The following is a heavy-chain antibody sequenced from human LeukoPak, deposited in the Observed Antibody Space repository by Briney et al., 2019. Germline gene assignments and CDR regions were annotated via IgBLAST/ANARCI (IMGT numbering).Heavy chain of an antibody. CDR2: INPSGGST. CDR3: ARAPQLLWFGELSPYFDY. CDR1: GYTFTSYG. Sequence: ASVKVSCKASGYTFTSYGISWVRQAPGQGLEWMGIINPSGGSTSYAQKFQGRVTMTRDMSTSTVYMELSSLRSEDTAVYYCARAPQLLWFGELSPYFDYWGQGTLVTVSS. J-gene: IGHJ4*02. D-gene: IGHD3-10*01. V-gene: IGHV1-46*01.